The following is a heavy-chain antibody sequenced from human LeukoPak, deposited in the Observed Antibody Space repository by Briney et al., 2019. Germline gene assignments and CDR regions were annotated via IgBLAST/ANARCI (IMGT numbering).Heavy chain of an antibody. J-gene: IGHJ4*02. CDR2: ISYSGST. D-gene: IGHD6-13*01. V-gene: IGHV4-31*03. CDR1: GGSISSGGSY. Sequence: SETLSLTCTVSGGSISSGGSYWSWIRQHPGKGLEWIGYISYSGSTYYNPSLKSRVTISVDTSKNQFSLKLSSVTAADTAVYYSARVEERYSSSWHPGGFDYWGQGTLVTVSS. CDR3: ARVEERYSSSWHPGGFDY.